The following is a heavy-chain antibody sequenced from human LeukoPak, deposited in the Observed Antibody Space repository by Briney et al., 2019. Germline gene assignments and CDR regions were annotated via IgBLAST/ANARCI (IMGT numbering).Heavy chain of an antibody. CDR3: ARDRGLRYFDWLKPNPSRYYMDV. J-gene: IGHJ6*03. CDR1: GFTFSNYN. Sequence: GGSLRLSCAASGFTFSNYNLIWVRQAPGKGLEWVSYISSSSSTIHYADSVKGRFTISRDNAKNSLYLQMNSLRAEDTAVYYCARDRGLRYFDWLKPNPSRYYMDVWGKGTTVTVSS. D-gene: IGHD3-9*01. CDR2: ISSSSSTI. V-gene: IGHV3-48*01.